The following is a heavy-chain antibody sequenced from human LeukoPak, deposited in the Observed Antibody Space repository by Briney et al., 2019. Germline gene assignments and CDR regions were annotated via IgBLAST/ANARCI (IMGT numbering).Heavy chain of an antibody. V-gene: IGHV3-33*01. D-gene: IGHD6-19*01. J-gene: IGHJ3*02. Sequence: GGYLRRYCAGSGFTFSSYGMHWVRQAPGNGLEWVAVIWYDGSNKYYADSVKGRFTISRDNSKDTLYLQMNSLRAEDTAVYYWARDGQQWLVRLYNHASDIWGQGTMVTVSS. CDR2: IWYDGSNK. CDR3: ARDGQQWLVRLYNHASDI. CDR1: GFTFSSYG.